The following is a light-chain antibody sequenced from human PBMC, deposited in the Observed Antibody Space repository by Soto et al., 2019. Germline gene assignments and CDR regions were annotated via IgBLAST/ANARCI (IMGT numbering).Light chain of an antibody. V-gene: IGKV1-5*01. CDR3: QQYNSYST. CDR2: DAS. CDR1: QSISNW. J-gene: IGKJ1*01. Sequence: DIQMTQSPSTLSASVGDRVTNTCRASQSISNWLAWYQQKPGKAPKLLIYDASSLESGVPSRFSGSGSGTEFTLTISSLQPDDFATYYCQQYNSYSTFGQGTKV.